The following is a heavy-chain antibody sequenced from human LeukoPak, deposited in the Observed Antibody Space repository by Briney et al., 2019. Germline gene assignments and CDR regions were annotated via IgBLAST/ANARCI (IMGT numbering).Heavy chain of an antibody. CDR2: IIPIFGIA. Sequence: ASVKVSCKASGGTFSSYAISWVRQAPGQGLEWMGRIIPIFGIANYAQKFQGRVTITADKSTSTAYMELSSLRSEDTAVYCCARGKVVVENWFDPWGQGTLVTVSS. J-gene: IGHJ5*02. CDR3: ARGKVVVENWFDP. D-gene: IGHD2-2*01. V-gene: IGHV1-69*04. CDR1: GGTFSSYA.